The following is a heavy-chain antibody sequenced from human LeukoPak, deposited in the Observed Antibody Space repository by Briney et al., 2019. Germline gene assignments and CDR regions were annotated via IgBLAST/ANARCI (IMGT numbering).Heavy chain of an antibody. V-gene: IGHV1-46*01. Sequence: GASVKVSCKASGYTFTSYHMHWVRQAPGQGLEWMGIINPSGGSTSYAQKFQGRVTMTRDTSTSTVYMELSSLRSEDTAVYYCARGLPYSWTTVTQKGEFDYWGQGTLVTVSS. CDR3: ARGLPYSWTTVTQKGEFDY. CDR1: GYTFTSYH. D-gene: IGHD4-11*01. J-gene: IGHJ4*02. CDR2: INPSGGST.